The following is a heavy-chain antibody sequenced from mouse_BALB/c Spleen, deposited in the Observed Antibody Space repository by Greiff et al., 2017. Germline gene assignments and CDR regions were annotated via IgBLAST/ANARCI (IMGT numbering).Heavy chain of an antibody. D-gene: IGHD2-4*01. CDR3: AVYYDYPFDY. V-gene: IGHV1S81*02. Sequence: QVQLQQPGAELVKPGASVKLSRKASGYTFTSYWMHWVKQRPGQGLEWIGEINPSNGRTNYNEKFKSKATLTVDKTSSTAYMQLSSLTSEDSAVYYCAVYYDYPFDYWGQGTTLTVSS. CDR1: GYTFTSYW. J-gene: IGHJ2*01. CDR2: INPSNGRT.